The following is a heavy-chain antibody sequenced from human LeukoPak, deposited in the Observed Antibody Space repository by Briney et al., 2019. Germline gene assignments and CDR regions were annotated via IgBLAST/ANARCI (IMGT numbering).Heavy chain of an antibody. J-gene: IGHJ4*02. CDR1: GYTFTSYG. V-gene: IGHV1-18*01. CDR3: ARKNDYSNLYYFDY. CDR2: ISAYSGNT. Sequence: ASVKVSCKASGYTFTSYGISWVRQAPGQGLEWMGWISAYSGNTNYAQKLQGRVTMTTDTSTSTAYMELRSLRSDDTAVYYCARKNDYSNLYYFDYWGQGTLVTVSS. D-gene: IGHD4-11*01.